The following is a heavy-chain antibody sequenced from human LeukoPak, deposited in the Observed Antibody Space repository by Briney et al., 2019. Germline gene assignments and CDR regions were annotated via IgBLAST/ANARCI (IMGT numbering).Heavy chain of an antibody. V-gene: IGHV3-33*08. Sequence: TGGSLRLSCAASGFTFSSYGMHWVRQAPGKGLEWVAVIWYDGSNKYYADSVKGRFTISRDNSKNTLYLQMNSLRAEDTAVYYCARDRRELGFDYWGQGTLVTVSS. CDR3: ARDRRELGFDY. D-gene: IGHD1-26*01. CDR1: GFTFSSYG. CDR2: IWYDGSNK. J-gene: IGHJ4*02.